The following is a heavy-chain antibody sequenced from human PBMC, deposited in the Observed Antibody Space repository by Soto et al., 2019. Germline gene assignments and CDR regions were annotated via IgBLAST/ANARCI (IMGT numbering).Heavy chain of an antibody. Sequence: GGSLSLSCTASRFPFSSYSMNWVRQAPGKGLEWVSYISSTSSYIYYADSVKGRFTISRDNAKNSLYLQMNSLRAEDTAVYYCARFYYDSSGYLPSPYYYYYGMDVWGQGTTVTVSS. J-gene: IGHJ6*02. CDR2: ISSTSSYI. CDR3: ARFYYDSSGYLPSPYYYYYGMDV. D-gene: IGHD3-22*01. CDR1: RFPFSSYS. V-gene: IGHV3-21*01.